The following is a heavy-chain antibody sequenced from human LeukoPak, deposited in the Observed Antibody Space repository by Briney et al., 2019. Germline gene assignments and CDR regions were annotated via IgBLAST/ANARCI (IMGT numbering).Heavy chain of an antibody. CDR3: ATSSFVVPAALAHDY. J-gene: IGHJ4*02. V-gene: IGHV4-39*07. D-gene: IGHD2-2*01. CDR1: GGSISSSSYY. Sequence: SGPTLVKPSETLSLTCTVSGGSISSSSYYWGWIRQPPGKGLEWIGSIYYSGSTYYNPSLKSRVTISVDTSKNQFSLKLSSVTAADTAVYYCATSSFVVPAALAHDYWGQGTLVTVSS. CDR2: IYYSGST.